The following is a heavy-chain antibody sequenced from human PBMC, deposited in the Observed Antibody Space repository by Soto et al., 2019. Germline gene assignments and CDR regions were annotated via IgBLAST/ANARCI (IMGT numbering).Heavy chain of an antibody. Sequence: SETLSLTCTVSGGSISTYYWSWIRQPPGKGLEWIGYIYYSGSTNYNPSLKSRVTISVDTSKNQFSLKLSSVTAADTAVYYCARDHSSGWVNWFDPWGQGTLVTVSS. J-gene: IGHJ5*02. CDR2: IYYSGST. V-gene: IGHV4-59*01. CDR1: GGSISTYY. D-gene: IGHD3-22*01. CDR3: ARDHSSGWVNWFDP.